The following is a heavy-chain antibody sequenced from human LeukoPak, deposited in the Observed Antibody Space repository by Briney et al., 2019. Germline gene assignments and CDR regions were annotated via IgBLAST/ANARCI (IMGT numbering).Heavy chain of an antibody. CDR2: IYYSGST. D-gene: IGHD1-26*01. CDR3: ARDRGSHGFVFDY. J-gene: IGHJ4*02. CDR1: GGSISSGDYY. Sequence: SQTLSLTCTVSGGSISSGDYYWSWIRQPPGKGLEWIGYIYYSGSTNYNPSLKSRVTISVDKSKNQFSLKLSSVTAADTAVYYCARDRGSHGFVFDYWGQGTLVTVSS. V-gene: IGHV4-30-4*01.